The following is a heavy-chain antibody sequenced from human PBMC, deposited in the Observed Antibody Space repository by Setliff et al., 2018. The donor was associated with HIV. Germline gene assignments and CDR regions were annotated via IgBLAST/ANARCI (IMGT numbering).Heavy chain of an antibody. D-gene: IGHD1-26*01. CDR3: VGSPAEAASAAWDEAFDI. J-gene: IGHJ3*02. CDR2: ISSSSDSPT. Sequence: GGSLRLSCAASGFTFNKYWMSWVRQAPGKGLEWLSYISSSSDSPTKYADSVQGRFTISRDNAMNSLYLQMNSLRVEDTAVYYCVGSPAEAASAAWDEAFDIWGQGTLVTVSS. V-gene: IGHV3-48*04. CDR1: GFTFNKYW.